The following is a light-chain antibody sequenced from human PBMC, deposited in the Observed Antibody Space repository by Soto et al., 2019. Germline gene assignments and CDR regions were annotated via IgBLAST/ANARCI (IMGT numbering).Light chain of an antibody. Sequence: NFMLTQPHSVSESPGKTVTISCTRSSGSIGSNSVQWYRQRPGSAPTIVIYEDDQRPSGVPNRFAGSIDRSSNSAALTISGLQTEDEADYYCQSYDTNTVVFGGGTPLTVL. CDR3: QSYDTNTVV. J-gene: IGLJ7*01. CDR2: EDD. CDR1: SGSIGSNS. V-gene: IGLV6-57*04.